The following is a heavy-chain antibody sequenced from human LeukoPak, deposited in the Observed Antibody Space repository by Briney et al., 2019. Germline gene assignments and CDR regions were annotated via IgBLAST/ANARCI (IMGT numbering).Heavy chain of an antibody. CDR2: IYYSGST. D-gene: IGHD1-26*01. Sequence: PSETLSLTCTVSGGSISSSSYYWGWIRQPPGKGLEWIGSIYYSGSTNYNPSLKSRVTISVDTSKNQFSLKLSSVTAADTAVYYCARDVVGGGNFDYWGQGTLVTVSS. V-gene: IGHV4-39*07. CDR1: GGSISSSSYY. J-gene: IGHJ4*02. CDR3: ARDVVGGGNFDY.